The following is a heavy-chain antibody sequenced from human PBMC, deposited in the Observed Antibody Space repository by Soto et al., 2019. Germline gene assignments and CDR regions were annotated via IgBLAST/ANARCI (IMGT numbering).Heavy chain of an antibody. D-gene: IGHD3-3*02. CDR3: ASPGTLDYYYYGMDV. CDR1: GSTFISYY. CDR2: INPSGGST. J-gene: IGHJ6*02. V-gene: IGHV1-46*01. Sequence: ASVKVSCKASGSTFISYYMHWVRQAPGQGLEWMGIINPSGGSTSYAQKFQGRVTMTRDTSTSTVYMELSSLRSEDTAVYYCASPGTLDYYYYGMDVWGQGTTVTVSS.